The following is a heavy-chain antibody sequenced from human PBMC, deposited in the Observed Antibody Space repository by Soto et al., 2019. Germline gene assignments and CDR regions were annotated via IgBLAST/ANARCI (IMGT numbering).Heavy chain of an antibody. Sequence: PGGSLRLSCAASGFTFSSYTMNWVRQAPGRGLKWVSSIGTSSSYIYYADSVKGRFTISRDNAKNSLFLQMNSLRADDTAVYYCARDSVRDYLYYYYGMDVWGQGTTVTVSS. CDR3: ARDSVRDYLYYYYGMDV. D-gene: IGHD4-17*01. CDR1: GFTFSSYT. J-gene: IGHJ6*02. V-gene: IGHV3-21*01. CDR2: IGTSSSYI.